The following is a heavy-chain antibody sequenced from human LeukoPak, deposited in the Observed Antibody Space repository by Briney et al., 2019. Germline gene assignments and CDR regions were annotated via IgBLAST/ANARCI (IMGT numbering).Heavy chain of an antibody. J-gene: IGHJ4*02. Sequence: ASVKVSCKASGYTFTGYYMHWVRQAPGQGLEWMGWINPNSGGTNYAQKFQGRVTMTRDTSISTAYMELSRLRSDDTAVYYCARALDYYGSGSYYTDDYWGQGTLVTVSS. V-gene: IGHV1-2*02. CDR3: ARALDYYGSGSYYTDDY. D-gene: IGHD3-10*01. CDR1: GYTFTGYY. CDR2: INPNSGGT.